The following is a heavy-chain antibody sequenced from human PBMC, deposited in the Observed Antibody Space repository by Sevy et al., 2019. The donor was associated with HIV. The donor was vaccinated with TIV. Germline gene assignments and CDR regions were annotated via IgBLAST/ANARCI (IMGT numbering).Heavy chain of an antibody. CDR2: ISTYNGNT. V-gene: IGHV1-18*01. D-gene: IGHD2-2*01. Sequence: ASVKVSCKASGYTFTSYGISWVRQAPGQGLEWMGRISTYNGNTNYAQKLQGRVTMTTDTSTSTAYMELRSLRSDDTAVYYCARDGGCSSTSCLLYFDCWGQGSLVTVSS. J-gene: IGHJ4*02. CDR3: ARDGGCSSTSCLLYFDC. CDR1: GYTFTSYG.